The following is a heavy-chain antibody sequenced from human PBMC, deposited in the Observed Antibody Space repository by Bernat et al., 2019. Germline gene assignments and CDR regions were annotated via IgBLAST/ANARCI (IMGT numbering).Heavy chain of an antibody. D-gene: IGHD3-16*01. CDR2: TYWDDDK. V-gene: IGHV2-5*02. Sequence: QITLKESGPTLVKPTQTLTLTCTLSGFSISSVGVGVGWIRQPPGKALEWLALTYWDDDKRYSPSLKSRLTITKDTSKNQVVLTLTNMDPVDTATYYCADRRGGLPVPGAFDLWGQGTMVTVSS. CDR1: GFSISSVGVG. CDR3: ADRRGGLPVPGAFDL. J-gene: IGHJ3*01.